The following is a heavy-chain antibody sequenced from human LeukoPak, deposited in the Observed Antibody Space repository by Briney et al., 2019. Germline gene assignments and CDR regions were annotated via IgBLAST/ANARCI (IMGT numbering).Heavy chain of an antibody. V-gene: IGHV1-69*13. D-gene: IGHD2-2*01. Sequence: SVKVSCKASGGTFSSYAISWVRQAPGQGLEWMGGIIPIFGTANYAQKSQGRVTITADESTSTAYMELSSLRSEDTAVYYCARDLLFACSSTSCYLSARFDPWGQGTLVTVSS. CDR2: IIPIFGTA. J-gene: IGHJ5*02. CDR1: GGTFSSYA. CDR3: ARDLLFACSSTSCYLSARFDP.